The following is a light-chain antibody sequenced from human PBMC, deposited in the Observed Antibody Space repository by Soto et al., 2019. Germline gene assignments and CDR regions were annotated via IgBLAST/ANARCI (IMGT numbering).Light chain of an antibody. J-gene: IGKJ3*01. CDR1: QSVSSNY. CDR2: CAS. CDR3: QQYGRSPFT. V-gene: IGKV3-20*01. Sequence: EIVLTQSPGTLSLSPGERATLSCRASQSVSSNYLAWYQQKLGQAPSLLIYCASRRATGIPDRFSGSGSGTDFSLTISRLEPEDFAVYYCQQYGRSPFTFGPGTKVDIK.